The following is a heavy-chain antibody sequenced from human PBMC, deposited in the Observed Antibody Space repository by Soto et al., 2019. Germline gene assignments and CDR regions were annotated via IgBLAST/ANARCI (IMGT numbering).Heavy chain of an antibody. Sequence: SETLSLTCTVSGGSISYTGHYWTWIRQFPGKGLEWLGYIYYSGGTYYRPSLQSRIRISVANSKNQFSLQLNSVTAADTAVYYCARDEDGSGYFGYWGQGALVTVS. CDR1: GGSISYTGHY. J-gene: IGHJ4*02. CDR2: IYYSGGT. D-gene: IGHD3-22*01. CDR3: ARDEDGSGYFGY. V-gene: IGHV4-31*03.